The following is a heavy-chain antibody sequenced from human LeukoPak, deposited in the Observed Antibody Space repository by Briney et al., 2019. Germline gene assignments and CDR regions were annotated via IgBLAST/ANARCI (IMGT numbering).Heavy chain of an antibody. J-gene: IGHJ5*02. D-gene: IGHD4-11*01. CDR3: AREFYSNYGWFDP. CDR1: GGSISSGDYY. CDR2: IYYSGST. Sequence: PSETLSLTCTVSGGSISSGDYYWSWIRQPPGKGLEWIGYIYYSGSTYYNPSLKSRVTISVDTSKNQFSLKLSSVTAADTGVYYCAREFYSNYGWFDPWGQGTLVTVSS. V-gene: IGHV4-30-4*01.